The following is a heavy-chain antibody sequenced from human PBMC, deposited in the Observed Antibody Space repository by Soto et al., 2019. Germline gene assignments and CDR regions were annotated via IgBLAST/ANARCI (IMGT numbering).Heavy chain of an antibody. CDR2: IYYSGST. D-gene: IGHD3-10*01. CDR3: AIYGSGSYPDDFDI. Sequence: SETLSLTCTVSGGSISGGGYYWSLIRQHPGKGLVRIGYIYYSGSTYYNPSLKSRVTISVDTSKNQFSLKLSSVTAAATAVYYCAIYGSGSYPDDFDIWGQGTMVTVSS. V-gene: IGHV4-31*03. CDR1: GGSISGGGYY. J-gene: IGHJ3*02.